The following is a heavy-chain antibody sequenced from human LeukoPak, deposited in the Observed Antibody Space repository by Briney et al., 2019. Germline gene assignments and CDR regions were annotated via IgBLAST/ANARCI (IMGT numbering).Heavy chain of an antibody. CDR3: AKERYYDFWSGFIYGMDV. V-gene: IGHV3-30*18. CDR1: GFTFSSYA. CDR2: ISYDGNDK. Sequence: PGGSLRLSCAASGFTFSSYAIHWVRQAPGKGLEWVAFISYDGNDKYYADSVKGRFTTSRDNSKNTLYLQMNSLRAEDTAAYYCAKERYYDFWSGFIYGMDVWGQGTTVTVSS. J-gene: IGHJ6*02. D-gene: IGHD3-3*01.